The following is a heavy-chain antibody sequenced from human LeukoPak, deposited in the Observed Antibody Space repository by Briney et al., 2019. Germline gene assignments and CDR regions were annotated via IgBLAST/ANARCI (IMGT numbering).Heavy chain of an antibody. V-gene: IGHV3-21*01. CDR3: ARGGYSGYEH. J-gene: IGHJ4*02. Sequence: GGSLRLSCAASGFTFSSYSMNWVRQAPGKGLEWVSSISSSSRSIYYADSVRGRFTISRDNAKNSLYLQMNSLRAEDTAVYYCARGGYSGYEHWGQGTLVTVSS. D-gene: IGHD5-12*01. CDR2: ISSSSRSI. CDR1: GFTFSSYS.